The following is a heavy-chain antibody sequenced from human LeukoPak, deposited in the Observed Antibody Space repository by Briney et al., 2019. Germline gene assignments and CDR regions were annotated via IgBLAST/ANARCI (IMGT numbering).Heavy chain of an antibody. D-gene: IGHD3-16*01. Sequence: SETLSLTCTVSGGSISSYYWSWIRQPPGKGLEWIGYIYYSGSTNYNPSLKSRVTISVDTSKNQFSLKLSSVTAADTAVYYCARETDYVWDYWGQGTLVTVSS. CDR1: GGSISSYY. CDR2: IYYSGST. CDR3: ARETDYVWDY. J-gene: IGHJ4*02. V-gene: IGHV4-59*01.